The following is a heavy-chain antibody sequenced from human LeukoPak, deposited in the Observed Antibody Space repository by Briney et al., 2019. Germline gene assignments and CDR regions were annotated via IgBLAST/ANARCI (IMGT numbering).Heavy chain of an antibody. CDR3: ARAKSRDGYNFDY. V-gene: IGHV3-30-3*01. CDR1: GFTFSSYA. Sequence: PGRSLRLSCAASGFTFSSYAMHWVRQAPGKGLEWVAVISYDGSNKYYADSVKGRFTISRDNSKNTLYLQMNSLRAEDTAVYYCARAKSRDGYNFDYWGQGTLVTVSS. D-gene: IGHD5-24*01. J-gene: IGHJ4*02. CDR2: ISYDGSNK.